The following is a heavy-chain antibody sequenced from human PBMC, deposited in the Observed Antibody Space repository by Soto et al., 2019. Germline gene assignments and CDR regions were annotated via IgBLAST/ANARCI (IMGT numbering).Heavy chain of an antibody. CDR3: AKQAGSYFDY. Sequence: QVQLVESGGGVVQPGRSLRLSCAASGFAFSSYGMHWVRQAPGNGLEWVAVISYDGSNKYYADSVKGRFTISRDNSKNTLYLQMNSLRAEDTAVYYCAKQAGSYFDYWGQGTLVTVSS. CDR1: GFAFSSYG. J-gene: IGHJ4*02. V-gene: IGHV3-30*18. CDR2: ISYDGSNK.